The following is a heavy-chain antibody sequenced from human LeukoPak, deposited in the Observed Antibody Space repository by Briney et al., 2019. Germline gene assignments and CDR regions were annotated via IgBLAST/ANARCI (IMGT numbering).Heavy chain of an antibody. CDR2: IRYDGSNK. CDR1: GFTFSSYG. J-gene: IGHJ4*02. D-gene: IGHD6-13*01. CDR3: AKVGEDSSSWYFDY. V-gene: IGHV3-30*02. Sequence: GGSLRLSCAASGFTFSSYGMHWVRQAPGKGLEWVAFIRYDGSNKYYADSVKGRFTISRDNSKNTLYLQMNSLRAEDTAVYYCAKVGEDSSSWYFDYWGQGALVAVSS.